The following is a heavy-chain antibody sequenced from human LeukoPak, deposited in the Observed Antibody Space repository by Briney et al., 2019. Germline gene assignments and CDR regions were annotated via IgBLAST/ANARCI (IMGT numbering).Heavy chain of an antibody. CDR1: GYTFTGHY. D-gene: IGHD6-19*01. V-gene: IGHV1-2*02. J-gene: IGHJ4*02. CDR2: INPNSGGT. CDR3: ALGIQWLVAFFDS. Sequence: ASVKVSCKASGYTFTGHYMHWVRQAPGQGLEWMGWINPNSGGTNYAQKFQGRVTMTRDTSISTAYMELSRLRSDDTAVYYCALGIQWLVAFFDSWGQGTLVTVSS.